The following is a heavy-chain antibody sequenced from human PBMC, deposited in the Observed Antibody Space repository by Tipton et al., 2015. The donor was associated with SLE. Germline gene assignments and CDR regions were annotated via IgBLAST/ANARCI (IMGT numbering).Heavy chain of an antibody. CDR2: INPSGGST. V-gene: IGHV1-46*01. Sequence: QLVQSGAEVKRPGASVKVSCKASGYTFTSYYMHWVRQAPGQGLEWMGIINPSGGSTSYAQKFQGRVTMTRDTSTSTVYMELSSLRSEDTAVYYCARDPMTTVTGDAFDIWGQGTMVTVSS. CDR1: GYTFTSYY. CDR3: ARDPMTTVTGDAFDI. J-gene: IGHJ3*02. D-gene: IGHD4-17*01.